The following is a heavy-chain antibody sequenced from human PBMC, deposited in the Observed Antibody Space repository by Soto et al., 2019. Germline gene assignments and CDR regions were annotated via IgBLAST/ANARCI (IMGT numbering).Heavy chain of an antibody. CDR3: AREREQLPSTYPHFVDV. J-gene: IGHJ6*02. CDR2: TYYRSKWYN. Sequence: SQTLSLTCAISGDSVSSNSAAWNWIRQSPSRGLEWLGRTYYRSKWYNAYAVSVKSRITINPDTSQNQFSLQLNSVTPEDTAVYYCAREREQLPSTYPHFVDVWGQGTTVTVSS. D-gene: IGHD6-6*01. CDR1: GDSVSSNSAA. V-gene: IGHV6-1*01.